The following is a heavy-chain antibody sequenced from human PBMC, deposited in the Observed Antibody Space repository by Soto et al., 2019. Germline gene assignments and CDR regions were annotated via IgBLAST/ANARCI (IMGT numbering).Heavy chain of an antibody. CDR1: GFTFSSSW. CDR2: IHSDGSEK. V-gene: IGHV3-7*05. J-gene: IGHJ4*02. CDR3: ARGPF. Sequence: EVQLVESGGGLVQPGGSLRLSCAVSGFTFSSSWMSWVRQAPGKGLEWVASIHSDGSEKYYGGSVRGRFTISRDNAENSLCLQMNSLRAEDTAVYYCARGPFWGRGTLVTVSS.